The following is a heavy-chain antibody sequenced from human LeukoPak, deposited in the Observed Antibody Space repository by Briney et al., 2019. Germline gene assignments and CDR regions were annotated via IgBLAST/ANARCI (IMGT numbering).Heavy chain of an antibody. CDR3: ARQFDYGDYWGTFDY. CDR1: GGSIGSGGYY. V-gene: IGHV4-39*01. J-gene: IGHJ4*02. Sequence: SETLSLTCTVSGGSIGSGGYYWGWIRQSPGKGLEWIGSMHYSGSTWYNPSLKGRVTISGDTSKNQVSLKVRSVTAADTAVYYCARQFDYGDYWGTFDYWGQGTLVTVSS. D-gene: IGHD4-17*01. CDR2: MHYSGST.